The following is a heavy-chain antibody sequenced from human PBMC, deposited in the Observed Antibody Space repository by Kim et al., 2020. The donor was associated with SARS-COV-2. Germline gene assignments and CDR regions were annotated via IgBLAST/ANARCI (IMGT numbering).Heavy chain of an antibody. D-gene: IGHD3-9*01. Sequence: SVKVSCKASGGTFSSYAISWVRQAPGQGLEWMGRIIPILGIANYAQKFQGRVTITADKSTSTAYMELSSLRSEDTAVYYCARDWPVLRYFLGFDPWGQGTLVTVSS. V-gene: IGHV1-69*04. CDR3: ARDWPVLRYFLGFDP. CDR1: GGTFSSYA. CDR2: IIPILGIA. J-gene: IGHJ5*02.